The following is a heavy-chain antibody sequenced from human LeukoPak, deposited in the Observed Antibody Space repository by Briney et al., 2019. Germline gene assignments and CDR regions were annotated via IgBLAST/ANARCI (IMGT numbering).Heavy chain of an antibody. V-gene: IGHV3-30*02. CDR3: AKTDYSRYYFDY. D-gene: IGHD4-11*01. CDR2: IRYDGSNE. J-gene: IGHJ4*02. Sequence: PGGSLRLSCVASGFTFSTYGMHWVRQAPGKGLEWVAFIRYDGSNEYYAESVRGRFTIFRDNSENTLYLQINNLRVEDTAIYYCAKTDYSRYYFDYWGQGTLLTVSS. CDR1: GFTFSTYG.